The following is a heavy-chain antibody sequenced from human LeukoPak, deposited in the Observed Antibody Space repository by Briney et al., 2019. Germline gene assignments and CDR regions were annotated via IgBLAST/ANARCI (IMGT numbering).Heavy chain of an antibody. CDR1: GGSISSGGYS. D-gene: IGHD5-18*01. V-gene: IGHV4-61*08. CDR3: ARMDTAMFDY. Sequence: SETLSLTCAVSGGSISSGGYSWSWIRQPPGKGLEWIGYIYYSGSTNYNPSLKSRVTISVDTSKNQFSLKLSSVTAADTAVYYCARMDTAMFDYWGQGTLVTVSS. J-gene: IGHJ4*02. CDR2: IYYSGST.